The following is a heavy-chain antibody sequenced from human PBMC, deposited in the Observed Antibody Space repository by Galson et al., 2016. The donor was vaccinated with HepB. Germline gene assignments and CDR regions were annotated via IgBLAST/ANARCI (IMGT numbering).Heavy chain of an antibody. CDR1: GFIGSSYA. Sequence: SLRLSCAGSGFIGSSYAIHWVRQAPLKGLQYVSAIRSNGDSTYSADSVKGRFTISRDDSKNTLYLQMSSLRAEDTAVYYRVKATYGRRGYFDYWGQGTLVTVSS. CDR3: VKATYGRRGYFDY. J-gene: IGHJ4*02. V-gene: IGHV3-64D*09. D-gene: IGHD3-10*01. CDR2: IRSNGDST.